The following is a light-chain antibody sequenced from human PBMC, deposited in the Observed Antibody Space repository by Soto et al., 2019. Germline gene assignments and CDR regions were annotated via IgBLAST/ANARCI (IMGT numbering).Light chain of an antibody. CDR3: QQYDNLPIT. CDR2: DAS. V-gene: IGKV1-33*01. CDR1: QDINNF. J-gene: IGKJ5*01. Sequence: DIQMTQSPSSLSASVGDRVTITCHASQDINNFLNWYQQKPGKAPKLLIYDASSLETGVPSRFSGSGSGTDFTFTITSLQPEDIATYYCQQYDNLPITFGQGTRLEIK.